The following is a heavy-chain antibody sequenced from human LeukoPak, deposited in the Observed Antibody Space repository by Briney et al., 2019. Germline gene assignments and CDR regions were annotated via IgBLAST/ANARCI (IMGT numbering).Heavy chain of an antibody. Sequence: SQTLSLTCAISGDSVSSNSVTWNWIRQSPSRGLEWLGRTYYRSTWYNDYAVSVRGRITVNPDTPKNQFSLHLNSVTPEDTAVYYCARRLTQYDCFDPWGQGILVTVSS. D-gene: IGHD2-2*01. V-gene: IGHV6-1*01. J-gene: IGHJ5*02. CDR3: ARRLTQYDCFDP. CDR1: GDSVSSNSVT. CDR2: TYYRSTWYN.